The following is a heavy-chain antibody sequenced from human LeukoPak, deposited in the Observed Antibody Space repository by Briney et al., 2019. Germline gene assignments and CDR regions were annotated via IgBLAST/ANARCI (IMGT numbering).Heavy chain of an antibody. V-gene: IGHV3-30*04. J-gene: IGHJ3*01. CDR1: GFTFSYYA. D-gene: IGHD4-23*01. CDR2: MSYDGSNK. CDR3: AREMNFGGQGSPVGFDV. Sequence: GGSLRLSCAASGFTFSYYALHWVRPAPGKVLEWVAVMSYDGSNKHYADSVKGRFTISRDNSKNTLYLEMNSLRAEDTAVYYCAREMNFGGQGSPVGFDVWGQGTLVSVSS.